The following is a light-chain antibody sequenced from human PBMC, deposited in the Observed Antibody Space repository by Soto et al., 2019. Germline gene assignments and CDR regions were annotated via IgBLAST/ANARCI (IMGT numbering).Light chain of an antibody. J-gene: IGLJ2*01. CDR2: DND. CDR1: SSNIGSNY. Sequence: QSVLTQPPSVSAAPGQRVTISCSGSSSNIGSNYVSWYQQLPGTAPKLLIYDNDKRPSGIPDRFSGSKSGTSATLGITGLQNGDEADYYCGAWDTSLSVVVFGGGTQLTVL. CDR3: GAWDTSLSVVV. V-gene: IGLV1-51*01.